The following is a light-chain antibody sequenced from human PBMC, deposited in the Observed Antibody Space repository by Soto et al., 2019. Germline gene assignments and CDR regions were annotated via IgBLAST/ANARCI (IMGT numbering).Light chain of an antibody. J-gene: IGKJ5*01. V-gene: IGKV3-15*01. CDR2: SPS. CDR3: QQYNNWPPIT. Sequence: EIVMTQSPATLSVSPGEKATSPSRASQRLSKTLAWYQQKPGQAPRPLIYSPSTRATGIPARFSGSGSETEFTLTISSLQSEDFAVYYCQQYNNWPPITFGQGTRLEIK. CDR1: QRLSKT.